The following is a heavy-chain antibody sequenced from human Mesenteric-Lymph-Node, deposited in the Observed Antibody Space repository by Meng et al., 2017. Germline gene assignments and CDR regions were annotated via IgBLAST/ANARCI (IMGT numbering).Heavy chain of an antibody. V-gene: IGHV3-23*01. D-gene: IGHD5-12*01. CDR3: ARDPLTYIVATIANHDY. CDR1: GFTLGTYA. CDR2: ISVNGDKT. Sequence: GGSLRLSCAASGFTLGTYAMTWVRQAPGKGLEWVSSISVNGDKTFYAASVKGRSTISRDNSKNTVYLQMNNLRAEDTAVYYCARDPLTYIVATIANHDYWGQGTLVTVSS. J-gene: IGHJ4*02.